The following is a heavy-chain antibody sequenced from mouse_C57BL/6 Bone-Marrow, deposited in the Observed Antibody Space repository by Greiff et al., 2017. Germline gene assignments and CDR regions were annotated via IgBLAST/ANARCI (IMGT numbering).Heavy chain of an antibody. J-gene: IGHJ2*01. CDR1: GYTFTSYW. V-gene: IGHV1-59*01. CDR2: IDPSDSYT. Sequence: QVQLKQSGAELVRPGTSVKLSCKASGYTFTSYWMHWVKQRPGQGLEWIGVIDPSDSYTNYNQKFKGKATLTVDTSSSTAYMQLSSLTSEDSAVYYCAREGYDEYFDYWGQGTTLTVSS. CDR3: AREGYDEYFDY. D-gene: IGHD2-3*01.